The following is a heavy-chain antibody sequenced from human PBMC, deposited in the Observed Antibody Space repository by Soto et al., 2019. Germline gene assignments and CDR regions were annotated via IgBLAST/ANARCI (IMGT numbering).Heavy chain of an antibody. V-gene: IGHV1-3*01. CDR1: GYTFTSYA. D-gene: IGHD3-9*01. CDR2: INAGNGNT. J-gene: IGHJ6*02. Sequence: ASVKVSCKASGYTFTSYAMHWVRQAPGQRLEWMGWINAGNGNTKYSQKFQGRVTITRDTSASTAYMELSSLRSEDTAVYYCARDRGPIFSCHDHYYYGIDFPAQGSTVTVSS. CDR3: ARDRGPIFSCHDHYYYGIDF.